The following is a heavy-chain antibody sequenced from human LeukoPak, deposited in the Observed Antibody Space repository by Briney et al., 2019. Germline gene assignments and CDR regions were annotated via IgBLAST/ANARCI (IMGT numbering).Heavy chain of an antibody. Sequence: GGSLRLSCGASGFTFNAYTMHWVRQVPGKGLEWISSMSSSRDYVFYADSVKGRFTIFRDNANQSLDLEMSSLRGEDTAIYYCARGLVGAAFDYWGRGTLVTVSS. CDR2: MSSSRDYV. CDR3: ARGLVGAAFDY. V-gene: IGHV3-21*01. CDR1: GFTFNAYT. D-gene: IGHD1-26*01. J-gene: IGHJ4*02.